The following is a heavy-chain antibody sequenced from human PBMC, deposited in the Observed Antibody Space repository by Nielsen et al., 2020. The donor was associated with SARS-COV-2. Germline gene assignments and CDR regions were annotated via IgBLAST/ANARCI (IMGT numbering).Heavy chain of an antibody. CDR1: GFTFDDYG. CDR3: ARVLELGTGSDY. D-gene: IGHD3-3*01. J-gene: IGHJ4*02. Sequence: ESLKISCASSGFTFDDYGMRWVPQAPGKGLEWVSGINWNGGSTGYADSVKGRFTISRDNAKNSLYLQMNSLRAEDTALYHCARVLELGTGSDYWGQGTLVTVSS. CDR2: INWNGGST. V-gene: IGHV3-20*01.